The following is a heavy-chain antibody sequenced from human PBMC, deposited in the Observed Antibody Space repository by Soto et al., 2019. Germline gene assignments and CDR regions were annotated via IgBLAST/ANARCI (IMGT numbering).Heavy chain of an antibody. Sequence: SETLSLTCAVYGGSFSGYYWSWIRQPPGKGLEWIGEINHSGSTNYNPSLKSRVTISVDTSKNQFSLKLSSVTAADTAVYYCAGTPSNTAMVGRYFDYWGQGTLVTVSS. CDR1: GGSFSGYY. V-gene: IGHV4-34*01. CDR3: AGTPSNTAMVGRYFDY. D-gene: IGHD5-18*01. J-gene: IGHJ4*02. CDR2: INHSGST.